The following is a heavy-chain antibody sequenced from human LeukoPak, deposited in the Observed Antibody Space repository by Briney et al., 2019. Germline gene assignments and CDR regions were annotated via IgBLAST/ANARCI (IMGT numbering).Heavy chain of an antibody. CDR2: ISRDSTYI. J-gene: IGHJ1*01. CDR3: TRDQASVLAYYQH. Sequence: GGSLRLSCAASGFTFSAYSMNWVRQAPGKGLEWVSSISRDSTYIYYADSVKGRFTISRDSAKNSLFLQMNSLTAEDTAVYYCTRDQASVLAYYQHWGQGTLVTVSS. V-gene: IGHV3-21*01. CDR1: GFTFSAYS.